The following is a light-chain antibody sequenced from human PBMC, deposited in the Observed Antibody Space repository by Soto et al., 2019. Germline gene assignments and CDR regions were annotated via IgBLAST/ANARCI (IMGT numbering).Light chain of an antibody. J-gene: IGLJ2*01. CDR1: SSDVGGYNF. CDR3: CSYAGSYTVV. V-gene: IGLV2-11*01. Sequence: QSALTQPRSVSGSPGQSVTISCTGTSSDVGGYNFVSWYQQHPGKAPKLMIYDVSKWPSGVPDRFSGSKSGNTASLTISGIQAEDEADYYCCSYAGSYTVVFGGGTQLTVL. CDR2: DVS.